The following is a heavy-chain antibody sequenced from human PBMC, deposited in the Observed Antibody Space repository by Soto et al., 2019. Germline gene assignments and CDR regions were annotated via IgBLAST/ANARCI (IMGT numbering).Heavy chain of an antibody. CDR3: PREGHGDWFDP. CDR1: GFTFSTYA. Sequence: QVHLVESGGGVVQPGRSLRLSCAASGFTFSTYAMQWVRQAPGKGLEWVATISDDGTNKYYADSVKGRFTISRDNSKDTLYLQMNSLRAEDTAVYYCPREGHGDWFDPWGQGTLVTVSS. D-gene: IGHD3-10*01. J-gene: IGHJ5*02. V-gene: IGHV3-30-3*01. CDR2: ISDDGTNK.